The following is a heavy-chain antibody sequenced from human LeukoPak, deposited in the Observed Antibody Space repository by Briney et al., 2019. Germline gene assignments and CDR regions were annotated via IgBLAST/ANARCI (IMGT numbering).Heavy chain of an antibody. J-gene: IGHJ4*02. D-gene: IGHD1-1*01. CDR1: GFTFSSYA. V-gene: IGHV3-23*01. CDR2: IIDNGDIT. Sequence: GGSLRLFCGTSGFTFSSYAMSWVRHAPGKGVEWVSGIIDNGDITYYANSVKGPFTISRDNSKNTLYLQMNSLRVEDTAIYHSARESGGDDYWGQGTLVTVSS. CDR3: ARESGGDDY.